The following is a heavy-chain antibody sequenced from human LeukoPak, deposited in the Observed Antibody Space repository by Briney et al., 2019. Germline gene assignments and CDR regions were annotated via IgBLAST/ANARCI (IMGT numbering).Heavy chain of an antibody. V-gene: IGHV3-30*04. CDR1: GFTLSSYA. D-gene: IGHD5-24*01. CDR2: MSYDGSNK. J-gene: IGHJ4*02. Sequence: TGGSLRLSCAASGFTLSSYAMHWVRQAPGKGLEWVAVMSYDGSNKYYADSVKGRFTISRDNSKNTLYLQMNSLRAEDTAVYYCARAQRDWGQGTLVTVSS. CDR3: ARAQRD.